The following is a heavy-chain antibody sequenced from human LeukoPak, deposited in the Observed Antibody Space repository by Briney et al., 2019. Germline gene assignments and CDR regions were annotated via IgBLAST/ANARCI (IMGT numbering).Heavy chain of an antibody. CDR2: IIPIFGTA. V-gene: IGHV1-69*01. J-gene: IGHJ3*02. CDR1: GGTFSSYA. Sequence: SVKVSCKASGGTFSSYAISWVRQAPGQGLEWMGGIIPIFGTANYAQKFQGRVAITADESTSTAYMELSSLRSEDTAVYYCARDGYYYDSSGYYYYLGDAFDIWGQGTMVTVSS. CDR3: ARDGYYYDSSGYYYYLGDAFDI. D-gene: IGHD3-22*01.